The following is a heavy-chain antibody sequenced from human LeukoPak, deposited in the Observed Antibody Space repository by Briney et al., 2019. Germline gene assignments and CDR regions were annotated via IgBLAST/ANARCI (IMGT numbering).Heavy chain of an antibody. CDR1: GGSISSSSYY. Sequence: SETLSLTCTVSGGSISSSSYYWGWIRQPPGKGLEWIGSIYYSGSTCYNPSLKSRVTISVDTSKNQFSLKLSSVTAADTAVYYCARSSPGWYCSSTSCYSSAFDIWGQGTMVTVSS. CDR2: IYYSGST. V-gene: IGHV4-39*01. J-gene: IGHJ3*02. D-gene: IGHD2-2*01. CDR3: ARSSPGWYCSSTSCYSSAFDI.